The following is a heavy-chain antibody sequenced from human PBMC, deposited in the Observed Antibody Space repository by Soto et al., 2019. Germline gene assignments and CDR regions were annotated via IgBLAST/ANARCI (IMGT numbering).Heavy chain of an antibody. J-gene: IGHJ3*01. V-gene: IGHV3-21*01. Sequence: PGGSLRLSCAASGFTFSTYSMNWVRQAPGKGLEWVSSISTTSTYIYYADSVKGRFTISRDNAKNSLYLQMNSLRAEDTAVYYCARDQRMTYAVYVFEVWGQGTVVTVSS. CDR3: ARDQRMTYAVYVFEV. CDR2: ISTTSTYI. D-gene: IGHD2-8*01. CDR1: GFTFSTYS.